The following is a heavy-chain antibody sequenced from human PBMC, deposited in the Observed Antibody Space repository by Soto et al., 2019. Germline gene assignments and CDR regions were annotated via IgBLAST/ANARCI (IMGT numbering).Heavy chain of an antibody. V-gene: IGHV3-30*04. CDR1: KFTFASYV. D-gene: IGHD3-22*01. J-gene: IGHJ6*02. Sequence: QVQLVESGGGVVQPERSQRLSCTASKFTFASYVMHWVRQAPGEGLXXXALISFDGTNKYYADSVKGRFTISXXXSKXTXXXXXXXXXXXXTAVYYCAREMIPMIMGGMSAMDVWGQGTTVTVS. CDR2: ISFDGTNK. CDR3: AREMIPMIMGGMSAMDV.